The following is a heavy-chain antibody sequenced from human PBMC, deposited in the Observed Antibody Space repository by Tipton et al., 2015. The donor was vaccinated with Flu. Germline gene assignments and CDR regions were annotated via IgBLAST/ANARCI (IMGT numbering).Heavy chain of an antibody. CDR1: GDSVSSKSAA. V-gene: IGHV6-1*01. J-gene: IGHJ6*02. Sequence: GLVKPSQTLSLTCAISGDSVSSKSAAWNWIRQSPSRGLEWLGRTYFRSKWCYDYAVSVKSRITISPDKSKNQVSLQLNSVTPEDTAVYYCARDYYYGMGVWSQGTTVTVSS. CDR2: TYFRSKWCY. CDR3: ARDYYYGMGV.